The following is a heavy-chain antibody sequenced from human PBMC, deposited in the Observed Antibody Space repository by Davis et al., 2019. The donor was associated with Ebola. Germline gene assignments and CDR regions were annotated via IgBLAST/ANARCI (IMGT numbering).Heavy chain of an antibody. CDR3: ARIPYYYDSGRYSFYYGMDV. Sequence: PGGSLRLSCKGSGYTFTSYWIGWVRQMPGKGLEWMGIIYPGDSGTRYSPSFQGQVTISADKSISTAYLQWSSLEASDTAMYYCARIPYYYDSGRYSFYYGMDVWGRGTTVTVSS. D-gene: IGHD3-10*01. CDR2: IYPGDSGT. CDR1: GYTFTSYW. V-gene: IGHV5-51*01. J-gene: IGHJ6*04.